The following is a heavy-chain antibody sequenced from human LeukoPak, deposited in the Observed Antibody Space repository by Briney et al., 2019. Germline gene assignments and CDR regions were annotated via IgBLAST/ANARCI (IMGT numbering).Heavy chain of an antibody. Sequence: GGSLRLSCVGSGFNFMQYGMMWVRQAPGKGLEWVSAISGSGGSTFYADSVKGRFTISRDNSKNTLYLQMNSLRAEDTAVYYCAKSPLRCSGGSCYEIYFQHWGQGTLVTVSS. V-gene: IGHV3-23*01. CDR1: GFNFMQYG. CDR3: AKSPLRCSGGSCYEIYFQH. D-gene: IGHD2-15*01. CDR2: ISGSGGST. J-gene: IGHJ1*01.